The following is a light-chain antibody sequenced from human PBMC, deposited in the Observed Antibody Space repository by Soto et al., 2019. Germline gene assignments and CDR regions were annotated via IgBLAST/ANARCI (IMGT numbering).Light chain of an antibody. CDR3: QSYDSSLSGWV. J-gene: IGLJ2*01. CDR2: GNS. V-gene: IGLV1-40*01. CDR1: SSNIGAGYD. Sequence: QSVLTQPPSVSGAPGQSVTISCTGSSSNIGAGYDVHWYQQLPGTAPKLLIYGNSNRPSGVPDRLSGSKSGTSASLAITGLQAEDEADYYCQSYDSSLSGWVLGGGTQLTVL.